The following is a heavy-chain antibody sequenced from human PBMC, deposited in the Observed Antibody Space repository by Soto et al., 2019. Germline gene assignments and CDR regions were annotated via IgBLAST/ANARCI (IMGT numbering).Heavy chain of an antibody. Sequence: QVQLQQGGAGLLKPSETLYLTCAVYGGSFSGYYWSWIRQPPGKGLEWIGEINHSGSTNYNPSLKSRVTISVDTSKNQFSLKLSSVTAADTAVYYCARGTARDSGDYPHYFDYWGQGTLVTVAS. CDR1: GGSFSGYY. V-gene: IGHV4-34*01. CDR2: INHSGST. CDR3: ARGTARDSGDYPHYFDY. J-gene: IGHJ4*02. D-gene: IGHD3-22*01.